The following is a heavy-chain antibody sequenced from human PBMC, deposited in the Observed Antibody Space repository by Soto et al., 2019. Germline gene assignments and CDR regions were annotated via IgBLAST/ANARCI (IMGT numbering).Heavy chain of an antibody. CDR1: GYDFTTYG. Sequence: QVHLVQSGAEVKKSGASVKVSCKGSGYDFTTYGITWVRQAPGQGLEWMAWISAHNGNTDYAQKLQGRVTVTRDTCTSTAYMELRSLRSDDTAVYYCARGRYGVYWGQGALVTVSS. CDR2: ISAHNGNT. V-gene: IGHV1-18*01. CDR3: ARGRYGVY. J-gene: IGHJ4*02. D-gene: IGHD3-10*01.